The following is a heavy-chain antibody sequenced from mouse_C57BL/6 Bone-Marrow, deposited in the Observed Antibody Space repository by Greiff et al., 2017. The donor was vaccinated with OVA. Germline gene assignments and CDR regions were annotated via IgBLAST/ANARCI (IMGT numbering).Heavy chain of an antibody. CDR2: ISSSGST. CDR3: ARWSTMITTGDYWYFDV. D-gene: IGHD2-4*01. CDR1: GYSITSDY. Sequence: DVKLVESGPGLAKPSQTLSLTCSVTGYSITSDYWNWIRKFPGNKLEYMGYISSSGSTYYNPSIKSRISITRDTSKNQYYLQVNSVTTEDTATYYCARWSTMITTGDYWYFDVWGTGTTVTVSS. V-gene: IGHV3-8*01. J-gene: IGHJ1*03.